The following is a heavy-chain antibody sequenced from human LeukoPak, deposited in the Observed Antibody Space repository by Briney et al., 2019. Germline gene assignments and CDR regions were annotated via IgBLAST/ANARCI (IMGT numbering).Heavy chain of an antibody. J-gene: IGHJ4*02. D-gene: IGHD2-15*01. Sequence: GSLRLSCAASGFTFSSYTMNWVRQPPGKGLEWIGEINHSGSTNYNPSLKSRVTISVDTSKNQFSLKLSSVTAADTAVYYCARLFSSGDDYWGQGTLVTVSS. CDR1: GFTFSSYT. CDR2: INHSGST. CDR3: ARLFSSGDDY. V-gene: IGHV4-34*01.